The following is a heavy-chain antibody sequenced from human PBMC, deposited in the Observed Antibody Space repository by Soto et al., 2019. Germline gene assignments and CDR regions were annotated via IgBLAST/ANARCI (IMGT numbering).Heavy chain of an antibody. CDR2: ISYDGSNK. V-gene: IGHV3-30-3*01. J-gene: IGHJ4*02. CDR1: GFTFSSYA. Sequence: QVQLVESGGGVVQPGRSLRLSCAASGFTFSSYAMHWVRQAPGKGLEWVAVISYDGSNKYYVDSVKGRFTISRDNSKNTLYLQMNSLRAEDTAVYYCARDSGSGYWGQGTLVTVSS. CDR3: ARDSGSGY. D-gene: IGHD3-10*01.